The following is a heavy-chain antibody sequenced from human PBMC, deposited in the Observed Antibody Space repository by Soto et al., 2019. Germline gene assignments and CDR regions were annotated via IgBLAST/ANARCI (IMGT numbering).Heavy chain of an antibody. V-gene: IGHV3-33*01. CDR3: ARERTFGDYKHNYMDV. J-gene: IGHJ6*03. Sequence: QVQLVESGGGVVQPGRSLRLSCAASEFTFSRHGMHWVRQAPGKGLQWVGVIWSDGSNEVYADSVKGRFIISRDNSKNTLYLQMNSLRAEDTAVYYCARERTFGDYKHNYMDVWGTGITVTVSS. CDR2: IWSDGSNE. CDR1: EFTFSRHG. D-gene: IGHD4-17*01.